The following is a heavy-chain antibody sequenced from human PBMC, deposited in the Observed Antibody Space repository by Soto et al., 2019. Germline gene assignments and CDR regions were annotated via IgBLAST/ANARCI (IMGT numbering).Heavy chain of an antibody. J-gene: IGHJ4*02. CDR3: ARVHHQLVVGAHYTPSYDY. CDR1: GGSISSGDYY. V-gene: IGHV4-30-4*01. CDR2: IYYSGST. D-gene: IGHD1-26*01. Sequence: QVQLQESGPGLVKPSQTLSLTCTVSGGSISSGDYYWSWIRQPPGKGLEWIGYIYYSGSTYSNPSLKSRVTISVDTAKNQFSLKLSSVTAADTAVYYCARVHHQLVVGAHYTPSYDYWCQGTLVTVSS.